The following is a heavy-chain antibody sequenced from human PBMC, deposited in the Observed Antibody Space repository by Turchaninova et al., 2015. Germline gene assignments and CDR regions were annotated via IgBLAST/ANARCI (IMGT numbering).Heavy chain of an antibody. CDR2: IRYDGMIK. J-gene: IGHJ4*02. D-gene: IGHD3-22*01. Sequence: QVQVVESGGGVVQPGGSLRLSCAASGFTFNNYGMHWVRQAPGKGLEWVAFIRYDGMIKYYPDPVKGRFTISRDNSKNTLYLQMNSLRPEDTAVYYCVKDPGDSSGFRYYVDYWGQGTLVTVSS. CDR1: GFTFNNYG. V-gene: IGHV3-30*02. CDR3: VKDPGDSSGFRYYVDY.